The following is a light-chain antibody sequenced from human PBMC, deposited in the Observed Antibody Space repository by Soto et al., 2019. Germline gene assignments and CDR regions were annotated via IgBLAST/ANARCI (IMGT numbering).Light chain of an antibody. Sequence: EIVLTQSPGTLSLSPGERAILSCRASQSVGSLLAWYQHNPGQAPRLLIFDASYRAAGIPARFRGSGSGTAFTLTIDSLEPEDFAVYYCQQRTNWLWTFGPGTKVEIK. CDR1: QSVGSL. V-gene: IGKV3-11*01. J-gene: IGKJ1*01. CDR3: QQRTNWLWT. CDR2: DAS.